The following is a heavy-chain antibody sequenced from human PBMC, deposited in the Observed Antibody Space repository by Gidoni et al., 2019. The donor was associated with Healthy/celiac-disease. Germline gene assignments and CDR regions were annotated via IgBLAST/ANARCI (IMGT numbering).Heavy chain of an antibody. CDR1: GGSISSYY. CDR2: IYYSGST. CDR3: ARVELGQYYYGSAHAFDI. Sequence: QVQLQESGPGLVKPSETLSLTCTVSGGSISSYYWSWIRQPPGKGLEWIGYIYYSGSTNYNPSLKSRVTISVDTSKNQFSLKLSSVTAADTAVYYCARVELGQYYYGSAHAFDIWGQGTMVTVSS. D-gene: IGHD3-10*01. V-gene: IGHV4-59*01. J-gene: IGHJ3*02.